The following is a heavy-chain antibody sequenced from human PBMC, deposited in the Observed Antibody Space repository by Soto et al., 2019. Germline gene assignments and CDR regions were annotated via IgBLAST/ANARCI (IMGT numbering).Heavy chain of an antibody. D-gene: IGHD1-26*01. V-gene: IGHV3-30*02. Sequence: GGSLRLSCAVPGIIFTGYGMHWVRQAPGKGLEWVALIRYDENNKYYADSVKGRFTISRDNSKNTLYLQMNSLRAEDTAVYYWARDGVGATVFFGYFDYWGQGALVTVSS. CDR1: GIIFTGYG. J-gene: IGHJ4*02. CDR3: ARDGVGATVFFGYFDY. CDR2: IRYDENNK.